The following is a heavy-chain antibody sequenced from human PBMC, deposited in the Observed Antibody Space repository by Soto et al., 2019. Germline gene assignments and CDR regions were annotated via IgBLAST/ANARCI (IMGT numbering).Heavy chain of an antibody. CDR3: AKDLFALAAAAGRYYYYGMDV. D-gene: IGHD6-13*01. V-gene: IGHV3-23*01. CDR1: GFTFSSYA. J-gene: IGHJ6*02. Sequence: PGGSLRLSCAASGFTFSSYAMSWVRQAPGKGLEWVSAISVSGGSTYYADSVKGRFTISRDNSKNTLYLQMNSLRAEDTAVYYCAKDLFALAAAAGRYYYYGMDVWGQGTTVTVSS. CDR2: ISVSGGST.